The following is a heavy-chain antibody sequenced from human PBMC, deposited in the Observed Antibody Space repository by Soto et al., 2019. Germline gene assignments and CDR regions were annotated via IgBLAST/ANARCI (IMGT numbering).Heavy chain of an antibody. CDR2: INPSGGST. V-gene: IGHV1-46*01. J-gene: IGHJ5*02. CDR3: ARGGFIAVATIDNWFDP. Sequence: GASVKVSCKASGYTFTSYYMHWVRQAPGQGLEWMGIINPSGGSTNYNPSLKSRVTISVDTSKNQFSLKLSSVTAADTAVYYCARGGFIAVATIDNWFDPWGQGTLVTVS. D-gene: IGHD5-12*01. CDR1: GYTFTSYY.